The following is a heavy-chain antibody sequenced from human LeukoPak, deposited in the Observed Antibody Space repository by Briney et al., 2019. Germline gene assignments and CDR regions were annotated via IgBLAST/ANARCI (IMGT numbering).Heavy chain of an antibody. J-gene: IGHJ4*02. CDR1: GGSISSGSYY. Sequence: SETLSLTCTVSGGSISSGSYYWGWIRQPPGKGLEWIGSIYYSGSTYYKPSLKSRVTISLDTSKNQFSLKLRSVTAADTAVYYCAKFASGRLSYFDYWGQGTLVTVSS. CDR3: AKFASGRLSYFDY. CDR2: IYYSGST. V-gene: IGHV4-39*07. D-gene: IGHD3-10*01.